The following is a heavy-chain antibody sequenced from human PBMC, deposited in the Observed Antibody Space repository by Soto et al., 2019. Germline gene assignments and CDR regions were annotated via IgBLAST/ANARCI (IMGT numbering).Heavy chain of an antibody. CDR3: ALSLSSVGYFDR. CDR1: GFSVSKSPMS. J-gene: IGHJ4*02. CDR2: IYWDHTR. V-gene: IGHV2-5*02. D-gene: IGHD3-16*02. Sequence: QITLRESGPTLVKPTQTLTLTCTLTGFSVSKSPMSVGWIRQPPGEALQWLALIYWDHTRRFSPSLRSRLTITRDSSKNQVVLTLTNVDPGDTAPYSCALSLSSVGYFDRWGPGSLVTVSS.